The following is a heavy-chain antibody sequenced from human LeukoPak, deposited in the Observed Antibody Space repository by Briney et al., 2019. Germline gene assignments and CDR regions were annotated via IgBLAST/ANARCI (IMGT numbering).Heavy chain of an antibody. CDR3: AKTAAGTHYYFDY. V-gene: IGHV3-30-3*02. D-gene: IGHD6-13*01. CDR1: GFTFSSYA. Sequence: GGSLRLSCAASGFTFSSYAMHWVRQAPGKGLEWVAVISYDGSNKYYADSVKGRFTISRDNSKNTLYLQMNSLRAEDTAVYYCAKTAAGTHYYFDYWGQGTLVTVSS. J-gene: IGHJ4*02. CDR2: ISYDGSNK.